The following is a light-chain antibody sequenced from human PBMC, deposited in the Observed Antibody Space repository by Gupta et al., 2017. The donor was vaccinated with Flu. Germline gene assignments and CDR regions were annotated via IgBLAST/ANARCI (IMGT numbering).Light chain of an antibody. Sequence: DIVMTQSPESLAVSLGERATINCKSSQSVLYSSNNKNYLAWYQQKPGQPPKLLIKGEATREAGGPARLGGSGSGTDLTLSIDSLQAEDGAMYTCQQYYRRHRTFGRGTKVEIK. CDR1: QSVLYSSNNKNY. CDR3: QQYYRRHRT. J-gene: IGKJ1*01. CDR2: GEA. V-gene: IGKV4-1*01.